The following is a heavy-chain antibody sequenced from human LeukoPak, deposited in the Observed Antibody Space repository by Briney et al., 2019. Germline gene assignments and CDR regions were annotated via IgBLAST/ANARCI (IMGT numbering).Heavy chain of an antibody. Sequence: GGSLRLSCAASGFTFSSYSMNWVRQAPGKGLEWISYISSSGSTIYYADSVKGRFTISRDNAKNSLYLQMNSLRAEDTAVYYCARVKAAAPLNRLEYFDYRGQGTLVTVSS. D-gene: IGHD6-13*01. V-gene: IGHV3-48*04. CDR2: ISSSGSTI. J-gene: IGHJ4*02. CDR3: ARVKAAAPLNRLEYFDY. CDR1: GFTFSSYS.